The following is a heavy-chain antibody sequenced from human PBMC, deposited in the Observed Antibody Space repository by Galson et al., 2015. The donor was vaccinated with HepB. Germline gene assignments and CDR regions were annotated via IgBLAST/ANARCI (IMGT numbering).Heavy chain of an antibody. V-gene: IGHV3-74*01. D-gene: IGHD3-10*01. Sequence: SLRLSCAASGFTFSSYWMHWVRQAPGKGLVWVSRINSDGSSTSYADSVKGRFTISRDNAKNTLYLQMNSLRAEDTAVYYCASLWFGEFYDYWGQGTLVTVSS. CDR2: INSDGSST. J-gene: IGHJ4*02. CDR1: GFTFSSYW. CDR3: ASLWFGEFYDY.